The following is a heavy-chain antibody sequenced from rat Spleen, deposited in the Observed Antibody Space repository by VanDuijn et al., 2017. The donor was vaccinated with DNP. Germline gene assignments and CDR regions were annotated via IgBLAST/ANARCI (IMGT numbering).Heavy chain of an antibody. Sequence: EVQLVESGGGLVQPGRSLKLSCAASGFTFSAYYMAWVRQALAKGLEWVAYIGSAAYAPYYGDSVKGRFTISRDNAKSTLYLQMNSLRSEDMATYYCVRWNSGHFDYWGQGVMVTVSS. D-gene: IGHD4-3*01. CDR1: GFTFSAYY. CDR3: VRWNSGHFDY. V-gene: IGHV5-22*01. CDR2: IGSAAYAP. J-gene: IGHJ2*01.